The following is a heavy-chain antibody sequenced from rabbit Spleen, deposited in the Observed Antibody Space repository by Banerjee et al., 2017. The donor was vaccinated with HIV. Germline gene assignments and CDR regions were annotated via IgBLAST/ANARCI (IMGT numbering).Heavy chain of an antibody. D-gene: IGHD1-1*01. J-gene: IGHJ4*01. CDR3: ARDLAGVSGWNFNL. V-gene: IGHV1S45*01. CDR2: INSYTGRP. Sequence: QEQLEESGGGLVKPEGSLTLTCKASGFSFSDCDVMCWVRQAPGKGLEWIACINSYTGRPVYASWTKGPLTISRTASTTVTLQKTRLTAADTATYYCARDLAGVSGWNFNLWGPGTLVTVS. CDR1: GFSFSDCDV.